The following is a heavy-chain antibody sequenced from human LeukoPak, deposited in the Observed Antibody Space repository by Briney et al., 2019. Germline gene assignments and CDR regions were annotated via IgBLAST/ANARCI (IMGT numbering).Heavy chain of an antibody. J-gene: IGHJ6*03. CDR3: ARTTEGYCSGGNCYYYYYYMDV. CDR1: GGSISSGGYS. V-gene: IGHV4-61*08. D-gene: IGHD2-15*01. Sequence: SETLSLTCAVSGGSISSGGYSWSWIRQPPGKGLEWIGYIHYSGSTSYNPSLKSRVTISVDTSKNQFSLKLRFVTPADTAVFYCARTTEGYCSGGNCYYYYYYMDVWGKGTTVTVSS. CDR2: IHYSGST.